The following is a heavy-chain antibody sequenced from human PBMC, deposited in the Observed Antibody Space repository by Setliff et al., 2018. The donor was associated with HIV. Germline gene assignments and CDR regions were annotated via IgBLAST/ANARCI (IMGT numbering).Heavy chain of an antibody. D-gene: IGHD5-18*01. CDR2: ISTSGTT. CDR1: GGSISSGSHF. J-gene: IGHJ5*02. Sequence: SETLSLTCTVSGGSISSGSHFWGWIRQPAGKGLEWIGHISTSGTTKYNPSLKSRVTISVDTSKKNFSLRLTSVTAADTAVYFCVRHGGEIQRWSGRGDWFDPWGQGTLVTVSS. V-gene: IGHV4-61*09. CDR3: VRHGGEIQRWSGRGDWFDP.